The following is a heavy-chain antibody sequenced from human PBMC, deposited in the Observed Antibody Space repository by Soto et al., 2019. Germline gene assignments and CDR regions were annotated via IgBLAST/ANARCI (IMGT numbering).Heavy chain of an antibody. CDR3: AHRVPIEGHFDP. V-gene: IGHV2-5*02. CDR2: IYWDDDR. CDR1: GFSLSTSGVA. J-gene: IGHJ5*02. Sequence: QITLKESGPTLVKPTQTLTLTCSFSGFSLSTSGVAVGWIRQPPGKTLEWLAVIYWDDDRRYSPSLKSRLTITKDTSKNQVVLTMTNMDPVDTATYYCAHRVPIEGHFDPWGQGTLVTVSS.